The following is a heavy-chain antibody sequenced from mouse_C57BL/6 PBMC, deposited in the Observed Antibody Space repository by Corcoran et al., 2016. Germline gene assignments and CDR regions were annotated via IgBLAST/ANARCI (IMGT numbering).Heavy chain of an antibody. D-gene: IGHD3-1*01. Sequence: QIQLVQSGPELKKPGETVKISCKASGYTFTTYGMSWVKQTPGKGLKWMGWINTYSGVPTYADDFKGRFAFSLETSASTAYLQINNLKNEDTATYFCARSGLLDYAMDYWGQGTSVTVSS. CDR1: GYTFTTYG. CDR3: ARSGLLDYAMDY. J-gene: IGHJ4*01. V-gene: IGHV9-3*01. CDR2: INTYSGVP.